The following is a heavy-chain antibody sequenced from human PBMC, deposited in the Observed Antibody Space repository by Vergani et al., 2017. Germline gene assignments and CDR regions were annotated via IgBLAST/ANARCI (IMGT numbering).Heavy chain of an antibody. J-gene: IGHJ4*02. V-gene: IGHV5-51*01. CDR1: EYRFGNYW. Sequence: VELVQSGPEMRKPGESLKISCKGSEYRFGNYWMGWVRQLPGKGLEWMGIIYPADSATRYSPSFQGQVTISADKSISTAFLQWDSLKASDTALYYCARHTTYTDSWGQGTLVTVSS. CDR2: IYPADSAT. D-gene: IGHD1-1*01. CDR3: ARHTTYTDS.